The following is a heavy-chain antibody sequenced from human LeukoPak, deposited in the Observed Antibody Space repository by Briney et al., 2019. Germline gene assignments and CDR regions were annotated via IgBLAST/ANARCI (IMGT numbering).Heavy chain of an antibody. CDR2: MNPNSGNT. CDR1: GYTFTSYD. CDR3: ASVAAGTLSFDY. J-gene: IGHJ4*02. V-gene: IGHV1-8*01. Sequence: GASVKVSCKASGYTFTSYDINWVRQATAQGLEWKGWMNPNSGNTGYAQKFQGRVTMTRNTSISTAYMELSGLRSEDTAVYYCASVAAGTLSFDYWGQGTLVTVSS. D-gene: IGHD6-13*01.